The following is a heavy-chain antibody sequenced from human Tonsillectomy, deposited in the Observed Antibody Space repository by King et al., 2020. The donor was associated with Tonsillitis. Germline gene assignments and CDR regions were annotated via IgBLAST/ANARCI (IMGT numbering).Heavy chain of an antibody. CDR1: GFTFSGSA. J-gene: IGHJ6*02. D-gene: IGHD2/OR15-2a*01. CDR3: TSLSDV. CDR2: IRSKANSYAT. V-gene: IGHV3-73*02. Sequence: VQLVESGGGLVQPGGSLKLSCAASGFTFSGSAMHWVRQASGNGLEWVGRIRSKANSYATAYAASGNCRFTIPRDDSKNTAYLQMNSLKTEDTAVYYCTSLSDVWGQGTTVTVSS.